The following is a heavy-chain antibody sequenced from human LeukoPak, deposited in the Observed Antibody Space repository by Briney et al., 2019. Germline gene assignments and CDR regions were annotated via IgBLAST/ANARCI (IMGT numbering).Heavy chain of an antibody. CDR2: ISSSSSYI. CDR1: GFTFSSYS. CDR3: ARQPSAYCGGDCYSFDY. J-gene: IGHJ4*02. Sequence: GGSLRLSCAASGFTFSSYSMNWVRQAPGKGLEWVSSISSSSSYIYYADSVKGRFTISRDNAKNSLYLQMNSLRAEDTAVYYCARQPSAYCGGDCYSFDYWGQGTLVTVSS. D-gene: IGHD2-21*02. V-gene: IGHV3-21*01.